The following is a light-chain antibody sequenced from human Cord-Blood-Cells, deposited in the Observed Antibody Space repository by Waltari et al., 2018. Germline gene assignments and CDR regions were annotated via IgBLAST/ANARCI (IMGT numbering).Light chain of an antibody. J-gene: IGKJ1*01. CDR1: QSVSSN. CDR3: QQYNNWPRT. Sequence: EIVMTQSPATLPVSPGERATLSCRASQSVSSNLAWYQQKPGQAPRLLIYGASTRATGIPARFSGSGSGTEFTLTISSLQSEDFPVYYCQQYNNWPRTFGQGTKVEIK. CDR2: GAS. V-gene: IGKV3-15*01.